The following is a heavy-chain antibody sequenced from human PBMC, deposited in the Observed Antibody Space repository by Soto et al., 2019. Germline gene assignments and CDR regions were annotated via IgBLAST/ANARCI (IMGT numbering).Heavy chain of an antibody. D-gene: IGHD2-2*01. CDR3: ASSLETYQQLEANCFYP. V-gene: IGHV1-69*12. Sequence: QVQLVQSGAEVKKPGSSVKVSCTASGGTFSSYAISWVRQSTGQGLEWMGGIIPIFGTANYAQKFQGRVTITADESTSTASGELSSLRSEDTAVYYCASSLETYQQLEANCFYPWGEGTLVTVSS. CDR1: GGTFSSYA. J-gene: IGHJ5*01. CDR2: IIPIFGTA.